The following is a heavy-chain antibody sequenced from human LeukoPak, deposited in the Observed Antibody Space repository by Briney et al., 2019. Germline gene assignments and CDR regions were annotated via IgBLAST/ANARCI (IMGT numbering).Heavy chain of an antibody. Sequence: GESLKISCKGSGYSFTSYWIGWVRQMPGKGLEWMGIIYPGDSDTRYSPSFQGQVTISADKSISTAYLQWSSLKASDTAMYYCARTAGYYYDSSGYRHYFYYMDVWGKGTTVTVSS. CDR2: IYPGDSDT. J-gene: IGHJ6*03. CDR1: GYSFTSYW. CDR3: ARTAGYYYDSSGYRHYFYYMDV. V-gene: IGHV5-51*01. D-gene: IGHD3-22*01.